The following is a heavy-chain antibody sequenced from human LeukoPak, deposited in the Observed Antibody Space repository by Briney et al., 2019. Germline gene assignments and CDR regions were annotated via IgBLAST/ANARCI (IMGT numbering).Heavy chain of an antibody. V-gene: IGHV4-34*01. CDR1: GGSFSGYY. Sequence: SETLSLTCAVYGGSFSGYYWSWIRQPPGKGLEWIGEINHSGSTNYNPSLKSRVTISVDTSKNQFSLKLDSVTAADTAVYYCAGRGISTPKDYWGQGTLVTVSS. D-gene: IGHD2-15*01. J-gene: IGHJ4*02. CDR2: INHSGST. CDR3: AGRGISTPKDY.